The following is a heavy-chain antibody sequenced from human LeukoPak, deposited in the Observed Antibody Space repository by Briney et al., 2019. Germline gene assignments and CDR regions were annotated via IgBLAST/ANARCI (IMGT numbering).Heavy chain of an antibody. Sequence: GASVKVSCKASGYTFTSYGISWVRQAPGQGLEWMGWISAYNGNTNYAQKLQGRVTMTTDTSTSTAYMELRSLRSDDTAVYYCARGVEDWNDKFHNCYYMDVWGKGTTVTVSS. J-gene: IGHJ6*03. CDR1: GYTFTSYG. CDR2: ISAYNGNT. V-gene: IGHV1-18*01. D-gene: IGHD1-1*01. CDR3: ARGVEDWNDKFHNCYYMDV.